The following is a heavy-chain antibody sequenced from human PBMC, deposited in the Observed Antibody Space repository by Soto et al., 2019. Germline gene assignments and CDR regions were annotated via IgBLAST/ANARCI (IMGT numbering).Heavy chain of an antibody. CDR1: GGSISSSSYY. CDR2: IYYSGST. V-gene: IGHV4-39*01. Sequence: SETLSLTCTVSGGSISSSSYYWGWIRQPPGKGLEWIGSIYYSGSTYYNPSLKSRVTISVDTSKNQFSLKLSSVTAADTAVYYCASMGYHYGSGSYPLDYWGQGTLVTVSS. D-gene: IGHD3-10*01. J-gene: IGHJ4*02. CDR3: ASMGYHYGSGSYPLDY.